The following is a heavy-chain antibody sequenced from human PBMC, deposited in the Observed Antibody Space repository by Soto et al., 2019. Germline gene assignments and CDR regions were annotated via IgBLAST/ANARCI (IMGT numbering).Heavy chain of an antibody. J-gene: IGHJ4*02. CDR3: AREPQYGDYYFDY. D-gene: IGHD4-17*01. CDR1: GYTFTSYG. CDR2: ISAYNGNT. Sequence: ASVKVSCKASGYTFTSYGISWVRQAPGQGLGWMGWISAYNGNTDYAQKLQGRVTMTPDTSTSTAYMELRSLRSDDTAVYYLAREPQYGDYYFDYCGQGNLVRVSS. V-gene: IGHV1-18*01.